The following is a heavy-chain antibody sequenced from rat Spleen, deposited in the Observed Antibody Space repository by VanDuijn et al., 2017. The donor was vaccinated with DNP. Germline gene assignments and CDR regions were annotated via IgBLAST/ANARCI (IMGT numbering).Heavy chain of an antibody. D-gene: IGHD1-4*01. CDR3: AGRPPPTRGPFDY. J-gene: IGHJ2*01. CDR2: IHTGGSTT. Sequence: EVQLVESGGGLVQPGRSLKLSCAASGFSFNKYGMAWVRQTPTKGLEWVASIHTGGSTTYYRDSVKGRFTIARDNGKSTLYLQMDSLRSEDTATYYCAGRPPPTRGPFDYWGQGVTVTVSS. CDR1: GFSFNKYG. V-gene: IGHV5S13*01.